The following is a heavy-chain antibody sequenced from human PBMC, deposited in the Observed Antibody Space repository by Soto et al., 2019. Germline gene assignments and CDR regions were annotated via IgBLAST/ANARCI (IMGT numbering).Heavy chain of an antibody. V-gene: IGHV1-69*02. CDR3: ARGVVPED. J-gene: IGHJ4*02. Sequence: QVQLVQSGAEVKKPGSSVKVSCKASGGTFSSYTISWVRQAPGQGLEWMGRIIPILGIANYAQKFQGRVTITADKSTSTAYTELSILRSEDTAVYYCARGVVPEDWGQGTLVTVSS. CDR1: GGTFSSYT. CDR2: IIPILGIA. D-gene: IGHD2-8*01.